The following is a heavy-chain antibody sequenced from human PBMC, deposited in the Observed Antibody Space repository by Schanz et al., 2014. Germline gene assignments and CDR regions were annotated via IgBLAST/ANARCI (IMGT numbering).Heavy chain of an antibody. CDR2: ISVYNHNK. J-gene: IGHJ4*02. CDR1: GYTFTTYA. D-gene: IGHD3-3*01. CDR3: ARDRRFFDRDDLYYFDS. V-gene: IGHV1-18*01. Sequence: QDQLLQSGAAVKKPGSSVRVSCKASGYTFTTYAMSWVRQAPGQGLEWVGWISVYNHNKEYDQKFQGRVTMTTDTSTSTAYMALTDLRSDDTAVYYCARDRRFFDRDDLYYFDSWGQGTLVTVSS.